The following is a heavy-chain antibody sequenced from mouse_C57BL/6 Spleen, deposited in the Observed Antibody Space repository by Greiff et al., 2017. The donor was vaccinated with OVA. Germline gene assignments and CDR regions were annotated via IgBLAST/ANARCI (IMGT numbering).Heavy chain of an antibody. Sequence: EVQLQQSGAELVRPGASVKLSCTASGFNIKDYYMHWVKQRPEQGLEWIGRIDPEDGDTEYAPKFQGKATMTADTSSNTAYLQLSSLTSEDTAVYYCTTSTTVVARYFDVWGTGTTVTVSS. CDR1: GFNIKDYY. J-gene: IGHJ1*03. V-gene: IGHV14-1*01. CDR3: TTSTTVVARYFDV. CDR2: IDPEDGDT. D-gene: IGHD1-1*01.